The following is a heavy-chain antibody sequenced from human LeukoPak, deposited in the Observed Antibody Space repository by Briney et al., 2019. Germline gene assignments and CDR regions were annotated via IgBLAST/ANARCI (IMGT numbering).Heavy chain of an antibody. J-gene: IGHJ4*02. D-gene: IGHD3-10*01. Sequence: GGSLRLSCAASGFTLGSYGMHWVRQAPGKGLEWVASISYDGSNEYYGDSVKGRFSVSRDNSKNTLYLHMNSLRAEDTAVYYCAKGPMVRGVIPGTDYWGQGTLVTVSS. CDR3: AKGPMVRGVIPGTDY. V-gene: IGHV3-30*18. CDR1: GFTLGSYG. CDR2: ISYDGSNE.